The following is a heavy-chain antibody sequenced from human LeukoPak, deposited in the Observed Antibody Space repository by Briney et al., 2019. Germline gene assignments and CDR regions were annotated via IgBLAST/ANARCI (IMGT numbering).Heavy chain of an antibody. CDR2: INTKTGNP. D-gene: IGHD3-16*01. J-gene: IGHJ3*02. CDR3: ARNRRYAQGSDAFDI. V-gene: IGHV7-4-1*02. Sequence: ASVKVSCKASGYTFTSFAINWVRQAPGQGLEWMGWINTKTGNPTYAQAFTGRFVFSLDTSVSTAYLQISSLKAEDTAVYYCARNRRYAQGSDAFDIWGQGTMVTVSS. CDR1: GYTFTSFA.